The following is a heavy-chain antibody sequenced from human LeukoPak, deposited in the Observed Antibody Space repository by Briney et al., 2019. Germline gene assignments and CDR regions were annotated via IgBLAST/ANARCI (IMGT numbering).Heavy chain of an antibody. V-gene: IGHV3-30*03. CDR1: GFTFSSYG. CDR3: ARAPNEGAFDI. J-gene: IGHJ3*02. CDR2: ISYDGSNK. Sequence: PGGSLRLSCAASGFTFSSYGMHWVRQAPGKGLEWVAVISYDGSNKYYADSVKGRFTISRDNSKNTLYLQMNSLRAEDTAVYYCARAPNEGAFDIWGQGTMVTVSS.